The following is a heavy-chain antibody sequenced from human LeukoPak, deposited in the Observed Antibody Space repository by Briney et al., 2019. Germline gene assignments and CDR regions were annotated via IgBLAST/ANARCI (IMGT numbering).Heavy chain of an antibody. CDR3: ARSDPVNAFDI. Sequence: GGSLRLSCAASGFTVSSNYMSWVRQAPGKGLEWFSVIYSGGSTYYADSVKGRFTISRDNSKNTLYLQMNSLRAEDTAVYYCARSDPVNAFDIWGQGTMVTVSS. V-gene: IGHV3-53*01. CDR1: GFTVSSNY. CDR2: IYSGGST. J-gene: IGHJ3*02.